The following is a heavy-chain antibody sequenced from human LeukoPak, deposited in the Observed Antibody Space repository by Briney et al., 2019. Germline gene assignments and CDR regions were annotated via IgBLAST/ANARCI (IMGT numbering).Heavy chain of an antibody. CDR2: ISSSGTTI. CDR1: GFTFSSYE. V-gene: IGHV3-48*03. J-gene: IGHJ4*02. D-gene: IGHD6-13*01. Sequence: LPGGSLRLSCAASGFTFSSYEMNWVRQAPGKGLELVSYISSSGTTIYYADSVKGSFTISRDNAKNSLYLQMNSLRAEDTAVYYCAGGSSSWYVDYWGQGTLVTVSS. CDR3: AGGSSSWYVDY.